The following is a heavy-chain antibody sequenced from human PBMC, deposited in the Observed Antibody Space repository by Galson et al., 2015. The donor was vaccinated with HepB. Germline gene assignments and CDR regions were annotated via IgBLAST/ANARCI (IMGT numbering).Heavy chain of an antibody. Sequence: TLSLTCTASGGSISSGSYYWSWIRQPAGKGLEWIGRVYSSGSTNYNPSLKSRVTMSLDTSKNLFSLKLNSVTAADTAVYYCARGGRIFDYYYYMDVWGKGTPVTVSS. D-gene: IGHD2-21*01. J-gene: IGHJ6*03. CDR2: VYSSGST. CDR1: GGSISSGSYY. V-gene: IGHV4-61*02. CDR3: ARGGRIFDYYYYMDV.